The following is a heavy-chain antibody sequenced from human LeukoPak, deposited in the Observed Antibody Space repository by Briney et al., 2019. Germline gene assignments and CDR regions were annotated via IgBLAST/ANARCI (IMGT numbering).Heavy chain of an antibody. D-gene: IGHD6-19*01. CDR3: ARDSSGNSIDY. J-gene: IGHJ4*02. V-gene: IGHV3-30-3*01. Sequence: GRSLRLSCAASGFTFSSYAMHWVRQAPGKGLEWVALISFDGSNKYYADSVKGRFTVSRDNSQTTLYLQMNSLRAEDTAVYYCARDSSGNSIDYWGQGTLVTVSS. CDR2: ISFDGSNK. CDR1: GFTFSSYA.